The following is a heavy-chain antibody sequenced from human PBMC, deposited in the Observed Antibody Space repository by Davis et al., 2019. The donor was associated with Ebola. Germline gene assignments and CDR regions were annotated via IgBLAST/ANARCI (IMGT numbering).Heavy chain of an antibody. CDR1: GFTFSSYG. CDR2: ISYDGSNK. D-gene: IGHD6-13*01. V-gene: IGHV3-30*18. Sequence: PGGSLRLSCAASGFTFSSYGMHWVRQAPGKGLEWVAVISYDGSNKYYADSVKGRFTISRDNSKNTLYLQMNSLRAEDTAVYYCAKDSSSWLPYFDYWGQGTLVTVSS. CDR3: AKDSSSWLPYFDY. J-gene: IGHJ4*02.